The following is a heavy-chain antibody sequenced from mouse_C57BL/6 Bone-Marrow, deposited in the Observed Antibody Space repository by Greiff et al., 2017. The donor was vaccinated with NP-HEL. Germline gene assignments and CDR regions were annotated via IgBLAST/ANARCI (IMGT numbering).Heavy chain of an antibody. V-gene: IGHV1-52*01. CDR2: IDPSDSET. Sequence: VQLQQSGAELVRPGSSVKLSCKASGYTFTSYWMHWVKQRPIQGLEWIGNIDPSDSETHYNQKFKDKATLTVDKSSSTAYMQLSSLTSEDSAVYYCARGDYYGSSLWYFDVWGTGTTVTVSS. CDR1: GYTFTSYW. D-gene: IGHD1-1*01. J-gene: IGHJ1*03. CDR3: ARGDYYGSSLWYFDV.